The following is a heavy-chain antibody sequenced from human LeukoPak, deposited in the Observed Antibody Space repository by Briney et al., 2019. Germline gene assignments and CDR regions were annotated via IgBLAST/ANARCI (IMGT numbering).Heavy chain of an antibody. D-gene: IGHD2-2*01. J-gene: IGHJ4*02. Sequence: GGSLRLSCAASGFTFSSDSMTWVRQAPGKGLEWVSTISASGGSTFYADSVKGRFTISRDNSKNTLYLHMNSLSAEDTAIYYCAKDSFSTRWGQGTLVTVSS. CDR1: GFTFSSDS. V-gene: IGHV3-23*01. CDR3: AKDSFSTR. CDR2: ISASGGST.